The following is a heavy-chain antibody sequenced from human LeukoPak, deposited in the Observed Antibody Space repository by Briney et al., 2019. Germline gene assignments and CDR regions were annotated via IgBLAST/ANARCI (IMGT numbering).Heavy chain of an antibody. CDR2: IYSGGST. V-gene: IGHV3-53*01. D-gene: IGHD3-10*01. CDR1: GFTVSSNH. CDR3: ARDAQRGGFDY. Sequence: GGSLRLSCAASGFTVSSNHMSWVRQAPGKGLEWVSVIYSGGSTYYADSVKGRFTISRDNSKNTLYLQMNSLRAEDTAVYYCARDAQRGGFDYWGQGTLVTVSS. J-gene: IGHJ4*02.